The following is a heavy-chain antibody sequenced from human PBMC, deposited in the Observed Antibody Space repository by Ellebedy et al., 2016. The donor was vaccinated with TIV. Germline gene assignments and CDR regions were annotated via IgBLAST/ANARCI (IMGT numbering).Heavy chain of an antibody. J-gene: IGHJ6*04. D-gene: IGHD6-6*01. CDR1: GGSISSGGSY. CDR2: IYYSGST. Sequence: SETLSLTXTVSGGSISSGGSYWSWIRQHPGKGLEWIGYIYYSGSTYYNPSLKSRVTISVDTSKNQFSLKLSSVTAADTAVYYCARDREQLAALDVWGKGTTVTVSS. V-gene: IGHV4-31*03. CDR3: ARDREQLAALDV.